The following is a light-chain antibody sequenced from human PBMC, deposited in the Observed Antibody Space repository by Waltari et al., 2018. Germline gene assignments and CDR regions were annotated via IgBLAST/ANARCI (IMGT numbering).Light chain of an antibody. V-gene: IGKV3-15*01. J-gene: IGKJ2*01. CDR3: HQYDEWPYT. Sequence: EIVMTQSPATLSVSPGDRATLSCRASESVPRKVGWYQQKVGQVPRPLIYGASTRATGIPARFSGSGSGTEFTLTISSLQSEDFAIYYCHQYDEWPYTFGQGTKLE. CDR1: ESVPRK. CDR2: GAS.